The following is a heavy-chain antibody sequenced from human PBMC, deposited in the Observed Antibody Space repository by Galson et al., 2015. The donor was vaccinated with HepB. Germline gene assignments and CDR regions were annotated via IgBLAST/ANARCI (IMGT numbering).Heavy chain of an antibody. Sequence: SLRLSCAASGFTFSIFGMHWVRQAPGKGLEWEAVILNDGSNQYCADSVKGRFTISGDNSKNTLHLQMNSLGPEDTAVYFCARGRVQAIAAGGYFDNWGQGTLVTVSS. V-gene: IGHV3-30*03. D-gene: IGHD6-13*01. CDR1: GFTFSIFG. J-gene: IGHJ4*02. CDR2: ILNDGSNQ. CDR3: ARGRVQAIAAGGYFDN.